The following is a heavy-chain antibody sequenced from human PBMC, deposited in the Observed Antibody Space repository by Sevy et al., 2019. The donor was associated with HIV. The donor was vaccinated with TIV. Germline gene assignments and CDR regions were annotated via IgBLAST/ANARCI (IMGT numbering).Heavy chain of an antibody. D-gene: IGHD4-17*01. V-gene: IGHV3-30-3*01. J-gene: IGHJ4*02. CDR3: ARTDYGDYLQFFDY. CDR1: GFTFSSYA. Sequence: GSLRLSCAASGFTFSSYAMHWVRQAPGKGLEWVAVISYDGSNKYYADSVKGRFTISRDNSKNTLYLQMNSLRAEDTAVYYCARTDYGDYLQFFDYWGPGTLVTVSS. CDR2: ISYDGSNK.